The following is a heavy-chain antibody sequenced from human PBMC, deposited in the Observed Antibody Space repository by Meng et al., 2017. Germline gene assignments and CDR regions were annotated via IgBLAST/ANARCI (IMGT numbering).Heavy chain of an antibody. Sequence: QVRLQQWGAGLLKPSETLSLPCGVYGGSFSGYYWSWIRQPPGKGLEWIGEINHSGSTNYNPSLKSRVTISVDTSKNQFSLKLSSVTAADTAVYYCARGVRLPDYWGQGTLVTVSS. V-gene: IGHV4-34*01. CDR1: GGSFSGYY. J-gene: IGHJ4*02. CDR3: ARGVRLPDY. D-gene: IGHD2-15*01. CDR2: INHSGST.